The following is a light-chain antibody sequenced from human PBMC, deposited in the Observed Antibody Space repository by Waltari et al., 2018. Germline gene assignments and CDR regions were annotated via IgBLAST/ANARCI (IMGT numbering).Light chain of an antibody. CDR2: DAS. Sequence: EIVLTQSPGTLSLSPGVRATPACRASQGVGRSLAWDQQKPGQAPRLLIYDASRRATGIPDRFSGSGSGTDFSLTISTLEPEDFAVYYCQHYVRLPATFGQGTKGEI. CDR3: QHYVRLPAT. J-gene: IGKJ1*01. V-gene: IGKV3-20*01. CDR1: QGVGRS.